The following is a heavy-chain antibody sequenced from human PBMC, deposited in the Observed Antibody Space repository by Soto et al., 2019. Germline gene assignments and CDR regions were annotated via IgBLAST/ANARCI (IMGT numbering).Heavy chain of an antibody. CDR3: ARLAVAANVGLILFRDWYFDL. V-gene: IGHV1-69*02. CDR1: GGTFSSYT. Sequence: QVQLVQSGAEVKKPGSSVKVSCKASGGTFSSYTISWVRQAPGQGLEWMGGIITILGIANYAQKFQGRVTRTADKSTSTAYRELSSLRSEDTAVYYCARLAVAANVGLILFRDWYFDLWGRGTLVTVSS. D-gene: IGHD6-19*01. J-gene: IGHJ2*01. CDR2: IITILGIA.